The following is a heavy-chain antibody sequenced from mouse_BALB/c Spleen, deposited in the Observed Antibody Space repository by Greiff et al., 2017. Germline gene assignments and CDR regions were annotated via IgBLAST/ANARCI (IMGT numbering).Heavy chain of an antibody. Sequence: VQLKESGPGLVKPSQSLSLTCTVTGYSITSDYAWNWIRQFPGNKLEWMGYISYSGSTSYNPSLKSRISITRDTSKNQFFLQLNSVTTEDTATYYCARSPNWSFDYWGQGTTLTVSS. D-gene: IGHD4-1*01. CDR3: ARSPNWSFDY. V-gene: IGHV3-2*02. J-gene: IGHJ2*01. CDR1: GYSITSDYA. CDR2: ISYSGST.